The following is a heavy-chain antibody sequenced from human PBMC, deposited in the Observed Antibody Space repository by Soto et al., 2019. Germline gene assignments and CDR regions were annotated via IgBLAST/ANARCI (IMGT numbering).Heavy chain of an antibody. V-gene: IGHV3-15*01. D-gene: IGHD3-22*01. CDR1: GFTFSNAW. CDR3: TTVCLGLGSGYLTFFDY. J-gene: IGHJ4*02. Sequence: EVQLVESGGGLVKPGGSLRLSCAASGFTFSNAWMSWVRQAPGKGLEWVGRIKSKTDGGTTDYAAPVKGRFTISRDDSKNTLYLQMNSLKTEDTAVYYCTTVCLGLGSGYLTFFDYWGQGTLVTVSS. CDR2: IKSKTDGGTT.